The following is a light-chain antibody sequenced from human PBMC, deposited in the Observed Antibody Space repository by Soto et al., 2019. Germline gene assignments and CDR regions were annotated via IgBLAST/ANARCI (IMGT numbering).Light chain of an antibody. J-gene: IGLJ1*01. V-gene: IGLV2-14*01. CDR1: SGDIGSYNR. CDR3: SSYTNINTRACV. Sequence: QSALTQPAPVSGSPGQSITISCTGTSGDIGSYNRVSCYQQHPGKAPKLIIYEVTDRPSGVSNRFSGSKSGNTASLTISGLQAEDEAEYYCSSYTNINTRACVFGTGTKVTVL. CDR2: EVT.